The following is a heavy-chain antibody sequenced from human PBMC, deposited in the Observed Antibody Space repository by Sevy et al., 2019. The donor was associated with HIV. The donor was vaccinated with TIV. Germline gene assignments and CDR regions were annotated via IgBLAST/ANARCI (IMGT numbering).Heavy chain of an antibody. V-gene: IGHV3-15*01. CDR3: TLEGLYCSGGSCYSEGFDS. CDR1: GFTVSNAW. J-gene: IGHJ4*02. CDR2: IKSKTYGGTT. Sequence: GGSLRLSCAAFGFTVSNAWMSWVRQAPGKGLQWIGRIKSKTYGGTTDYLTPVKGRFTISRDDSKNTLYLQMNSLKTEDTAVYYCTLEGLYCSGGSCYSEGFDSWGQGILVTVSS. D-gene: IGHD2-15*01.